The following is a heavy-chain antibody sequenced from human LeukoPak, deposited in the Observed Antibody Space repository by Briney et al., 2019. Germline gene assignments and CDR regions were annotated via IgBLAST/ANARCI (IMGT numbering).Heavy chain of an antibody. D-gene: IGHD7-27*01. CDR2: IKQDGSEM. V-gene: IGHV3-7*01. CDR3: GRTGDLSDY. Sequence: PGGSLRLSCAASGFTFSSYAMSWVRQAPGKGLEWVANIKQDGSEMYYVDSVKGRFTISRDNAENSLYLQMNSLRADDTAVYYCGRTGDLSDYWGQGTLVTVSS. J-gene: IGHJ4*02. CDR1: GFTFSSYA.